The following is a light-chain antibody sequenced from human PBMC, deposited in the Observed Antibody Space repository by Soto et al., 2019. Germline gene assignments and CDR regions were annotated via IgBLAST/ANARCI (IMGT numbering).Light chain of an antibody. CDR2: DTS. CDR3: QQYDVLPYN. V-gene: IGKV1-33*01. Sequence: DILMPQSPSSLSASVGDRVTITCQASQDISNYLNWYQHKPGKAPKLLIYDTSNLQTGVPSRFSGTGYGTDFTFTISSLQPEDIATYYCQQYDVLPYNFGQGTKLEIK. CDR1: QDISNY. J-gene: IGKJ2*01.